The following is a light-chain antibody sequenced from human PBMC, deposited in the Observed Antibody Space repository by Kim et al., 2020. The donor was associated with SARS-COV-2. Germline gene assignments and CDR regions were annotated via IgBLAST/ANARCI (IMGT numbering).Light chain of an antibody. V-gene: IGLV2-14*03. CDR3: SSYTSASTFV. CDR1: SSDVGAHNY. J-gene: IGLJ1*01. CDR2: AVS. Sequence: GQPITISCTGTSSDVGAHNYVSWYQQHPGKAPQLIIYAVSNRPSGVSNRFSGSKSVLTAALTISGLQAEDEADYYCSSYTSASTFVFGTGTKVTVL.